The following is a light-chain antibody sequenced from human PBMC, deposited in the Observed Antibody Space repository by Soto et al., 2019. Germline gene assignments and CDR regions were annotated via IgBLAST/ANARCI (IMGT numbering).Light chain of an antibody. Sequence: DIQMTQSPSTLSASVGDRVTITCRASQSISSWLAWYQQKPGKAPKLLIYDASSLESGVPSRFSGSGSGTEFTLTISSLQPDDLATYYCQQYNSYSPWTFGQGTKVDTK. CDR3: QQYNSYSPWT. CDR2: DAS. J-gene: IGKJ1*01. V-gene: IGKV1-5*01. CDR1: QSISSW.